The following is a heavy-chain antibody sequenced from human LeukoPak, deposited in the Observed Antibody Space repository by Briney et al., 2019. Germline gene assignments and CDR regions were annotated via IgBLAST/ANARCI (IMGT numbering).Heavy chain of an antibody. Sequence: GASVKVSCKASGYTFTAYYIRWVRQAPGQGPEWMGSIRPCDDRMSYAEKFQGRVTLTRDMFTTTAYMELRSLTSEDTAVYYCVRQERGATTDFWGPGALVTVSS. CDR1: GYTFTAYY. J-gene: IGHJ4*02. CDR2: IRPCDDRM. D-gene: IGHD1-14*01. CDR3: VRQERGATTDF. V-gene: IGHV1-46*01.